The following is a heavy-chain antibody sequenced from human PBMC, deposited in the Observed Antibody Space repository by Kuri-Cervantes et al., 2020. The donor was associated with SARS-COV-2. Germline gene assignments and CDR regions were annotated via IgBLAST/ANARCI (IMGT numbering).Heavy chain of an antibody. D-gene: IGHD3-16*01. V-gene: IGHV3-23*01. CDR3: AKDYDYTCDY. CDR2: ISGSGGST. J-gene: IGHJ4*02. Sequence: GGSLRLSCAASGFTVSSNYMSWVRQAPGKGLEWVSAISGSGGSTYYADSVKGRFTISRDNSKNTLYLQMNSLRAEDTAVYYCAKDYDYTCDYWGQGTLVTVSS. CDR1: GFTVSSNY.